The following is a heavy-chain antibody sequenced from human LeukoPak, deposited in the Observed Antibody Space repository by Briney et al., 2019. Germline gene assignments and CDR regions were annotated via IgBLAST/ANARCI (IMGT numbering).Heavy chain of an antibody. V-gene: IGHV4-4*07. J-gene: IGHJ4*02. Sequence: SETLSLTCTVSTGSINSYCWGWVRQPAGKGLEWIGRIYTTGTTNYSPSLKSRLSMSIDTSTNQFSLTLRSVTAADTAVYYCGRQGYTASYYFLDYWSQGTLVTVSS. CDR2: IYTTGTT. CDR3: GRQGYTASYYFLDY. CDR1: TGSINSYC. D-gene: IGHD1-26*01.